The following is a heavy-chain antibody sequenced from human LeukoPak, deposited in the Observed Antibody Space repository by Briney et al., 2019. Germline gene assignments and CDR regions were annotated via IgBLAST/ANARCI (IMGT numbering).Heavy chain of an antibody. D-gene: IGHD6-19*01. J-gene: IGHJ3*02. CDR1: GGSISSSSYY. Sequence: PSETLSLTCTVSGGSISSSSYYWGCIRQPPGKGLECIGSIYYSGSTYYNPSLKSRVTISVDTSKNQFSLKLSSVTAADTAVYYCARDKQWPRTDAFDIWGQGTMVTVSS. CDR2: IYYSGST. CDR3: ARDKQWPRTDAFDI. V-gene: IGHV4-39*07.